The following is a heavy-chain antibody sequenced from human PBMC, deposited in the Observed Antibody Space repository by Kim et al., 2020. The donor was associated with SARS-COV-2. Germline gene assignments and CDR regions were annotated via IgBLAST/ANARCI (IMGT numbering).Heavy chain of an antibody. Sequence: ASVKVSCKASGYTFTSYYMHWVRQAPGQGLEWMGIINPSGGSTSYAQKFQGRVTMTRDTSTSTVYMELSSLKSEDTAVYYCARVPLPYYYYDSRYNLRVLVYWGQGTLVTVSS. J-gene: IGHJ4*02. CDR3: ARVPLPYYYYDSRYNLRVLVY. CDR1: GYTFTSYY. V-gene: IGHV1-46*01. CDR2: INPSGGST. D-gene: IGHD3-22*01.